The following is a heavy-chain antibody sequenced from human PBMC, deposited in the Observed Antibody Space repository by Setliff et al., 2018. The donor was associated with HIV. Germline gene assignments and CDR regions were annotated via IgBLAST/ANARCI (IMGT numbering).Heavy chain of an antibody. V-gene: IGHV4-39*01. CDR3: ARRAGVVVVISQAFDI. J-gene: IGHJ3*02. CDR1: GDSVNDRSYF. CDR2: FYYNGDS. Sequence: SETLSLTCTVSGDSVNDRSYFWGWIRQPPGKGLEWIGTFYYNGDSRYNPSLKSRVTISVGTSKNQFSLKLSSVTAADTAVYYCARRAGVVVVISQAFDIWGQGTMVTVSS. D-gene: IGHD3-22*01.